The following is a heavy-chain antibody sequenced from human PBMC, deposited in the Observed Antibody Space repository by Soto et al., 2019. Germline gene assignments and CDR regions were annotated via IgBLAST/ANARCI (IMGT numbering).Heavy chain of an antibody. CDR1: GGSISSYY. D-gene: IGHD3-10*01. CDR3: ARAGPTAMVRGVPFDY. Sequence: SETLSLTCTVSGGSISSYYWSWIRQPPGKGLEWIGYIYYSGSTNYNPSLKSRVTISVDTSKNQFSLKLSSVTAADTAVYYCARAGPTAMVRGVPFDYWGQGTLVTVSS. CDR2: IYYSGST. J-gene: IGHJ4*02. V-gene: IGHV4-59*01.